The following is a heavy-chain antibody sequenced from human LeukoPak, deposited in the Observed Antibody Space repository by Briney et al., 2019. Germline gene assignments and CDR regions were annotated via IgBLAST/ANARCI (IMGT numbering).Heavy chain of an antibody. J-gene: IGHJ5*02. Sequence: GGSLRLSCAASGFTFSSYWMYWVRQAPGKGLVWVSCINSGGSSTTYADSVKGRFTISRDNAKNTLYLQMNSLRAEDTAVYYCARDGSSWSNWLDPWGQGTLVTVSS. CDR1: GFTFSSYW. CDR2: INSGGSST. D-gene: IGHD6-13*01. CDR3: ARDGSSWSNWLDP. V-gene: IGHV3-74*01.